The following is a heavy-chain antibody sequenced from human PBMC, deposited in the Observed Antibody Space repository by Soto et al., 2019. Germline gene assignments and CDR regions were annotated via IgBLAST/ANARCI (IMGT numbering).Heavy chain of an antibody. CDR1: GGSISSGGYS. CDR3: ARVGYYYDSSAVNWFDP. Sequence: SETLSLTCAVSGGSISSGGYSWSWIRQPPGKGLEWIGYIYHSGSTYYNPSLKSRVTISVDRSKNQFSLKLSSVTAADTAVYYCARVGYYYDSSAVNWFDPWSQGTLVTVSS. CDR2: IYHSGST. J-gene: IGHJ5*02. D-gene: IGHD3-22*01. V-gene: IGHV4-30-2*01.